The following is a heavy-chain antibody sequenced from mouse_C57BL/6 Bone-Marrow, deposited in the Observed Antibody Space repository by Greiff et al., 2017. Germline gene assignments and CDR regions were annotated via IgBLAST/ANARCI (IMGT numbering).Heavy chain of an antibody. CDR1: GYTFTSYW. J-gene: IGHJ4*01. D-gene: IGHD2-4*01. CDR3: TNMITTSCAMDY. Sequence: VQLQQSGTVLARPGASVKMSCKTSGYTFTSYWMHWVKQRPGQGLEWIGAIYPGNSDTSYNQKFKGKAKLTAVTSASTAYMELSSLTNEDSAVYYCTNMITTSCAMDYWGQGTSVTVSS. V-gene: IGHV1-5*01. CDR2: IYPGNSDT.